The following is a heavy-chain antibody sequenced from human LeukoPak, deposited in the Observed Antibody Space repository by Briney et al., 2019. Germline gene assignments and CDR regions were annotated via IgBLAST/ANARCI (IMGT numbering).Heavy chain of an antibody. J-gene: IGHJ6*02. Sequence: GGSLRLSCAASGFTFSSYSMNWVRQTPGKGLEWVSYISSSSSTIYYADSVKGRFTISRDNAKNSLYLQMNSLRAEDTAVYYCARPRYGMDVWGQGTTVTVSS. CDR2: ISSSSSTI. CDR1: GFTFSSYS. V-gene: IGHV3-48*01. CDR3: ARPRYGMDV.